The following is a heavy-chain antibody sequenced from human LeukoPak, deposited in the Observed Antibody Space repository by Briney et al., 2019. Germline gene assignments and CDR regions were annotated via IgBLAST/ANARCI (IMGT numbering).Heavy chain of an antibody. CDR3: ARGGGYYYFDY. CDR1: GFTFSNAW. D-gene: IGHD3-22*01. Sequence: PGGSLRLSCAASGFTFSNAWMSWVRQAPGKGLEWVANIKQDGSEKSYVDSVKGRFTVSRDNAKNSLYLQMNSLRAEDTAVYYCARGGGYYYFDYWGQGTLVTVSS. V-gene: IGHV3-7*03. CDR2: IKQDGSEK. J-gene: IGHJ4*02.